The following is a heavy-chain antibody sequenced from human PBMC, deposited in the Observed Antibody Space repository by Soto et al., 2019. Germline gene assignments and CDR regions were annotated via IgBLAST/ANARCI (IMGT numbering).Heavy chain of an antibody. Sequence: EVQLVESGGGLIQPGGSLRLSCVVSGFTVSSANYMSWVRPAPGKGPEWDSVIYSAGTTYYADSVKGRFTISRDNSKNTLYLQMNSLRAEDTAVYYCHGYGYWGQGTLVTVSS. V-gene: IGHV3-53*01. CDR3: HGYGY. CDR1: GFTVSSANY. CDR2: IYSAGTT. J-gene: IGHJ4*02. D-gene: IGHD5-12*01.